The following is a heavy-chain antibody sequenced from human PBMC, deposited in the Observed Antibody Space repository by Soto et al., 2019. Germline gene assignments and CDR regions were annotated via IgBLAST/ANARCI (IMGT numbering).Heavy chain of an antibody. D-gene: IGHD2-15*01. CDR1: GFSLSTSGVG. CDR3: AHSPCSGGSCYLFDY. CDR2: IYWDDVQ. J-gene: IGHJ4*02. V-gene: IGHV2-5*02. Sequence: KESGPTLVKPTQTLTLTCTISGFSLSTSGVGVGWIRQPPGKSMEWLALIYWDDVQRYSPSLKTRLTITKDNSRSQVVLTMTNMDPVDTATYYCAHSPCSGGSCYLFDYWGQGTLVTVAS.